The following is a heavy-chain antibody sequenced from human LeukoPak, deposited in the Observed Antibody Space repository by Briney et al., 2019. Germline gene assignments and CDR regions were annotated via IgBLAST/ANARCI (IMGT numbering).Heavy chain of an antibody. CDR3: AAEDTVTRSYDF. V-gene: IGHV1-2*02. D-gene: IGHD4-11*01. Sequence: EASVKVSCKASGDTFDGYYAHWVRQAPGQGLEWTGWINPKFGGTNYAPKLQVRASMTWDTAINTAYMELRSLTSDDTAVYYCAAEDTVTRSYDFWGQGALVTVSS. J-gene: IGHJ4*02. CDR2: INPKFGGT. CDR1: GDTFDGYY.